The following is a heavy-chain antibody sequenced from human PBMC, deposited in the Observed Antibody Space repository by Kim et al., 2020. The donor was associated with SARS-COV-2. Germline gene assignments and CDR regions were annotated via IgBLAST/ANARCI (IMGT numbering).Heavy chain of an antibody. J-gene: IGHJ6*01. CDR2: ISGGAVNK. V-gene: IGHV3-23*01. CDR1: GFTFDTFA. CDR3: AKMVIMDGYNYFYYYAM. Sequence: GGSLRLSCAASGFTFDTFAMSWVRQAPGKGMEWVSVISGGAVNKFYADSVRGRFTISRDNSKSTLYLQMNRLRDEDTALYYCAKMVIMDGYNYFYYYAM. D-gene: IGHD2-21*01.